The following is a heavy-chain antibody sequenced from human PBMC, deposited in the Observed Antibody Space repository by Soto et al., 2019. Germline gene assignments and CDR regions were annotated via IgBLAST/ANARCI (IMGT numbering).Heavy chain of an antibody. Sequence: QVQLVESGGGVVQPGRSLRLSCAASGFTFSSYGMHWVRQAPGKGLEWVAVISHDGSNKYFADSVKGRFTISRDNSQNTVYLQIDSLRAEDTGVYYWAKHLLAVAGYFPGMDGWGQGTTVTVSS. D-gene: IGHD6-19*01. CDR1: GFTFSSYG. J-gene: IGHJ6*02. V-gene: IGHV3-30*18. CDR3: AKHLLAVAGYFPGMDG. CDR2: ISHDGSNK.